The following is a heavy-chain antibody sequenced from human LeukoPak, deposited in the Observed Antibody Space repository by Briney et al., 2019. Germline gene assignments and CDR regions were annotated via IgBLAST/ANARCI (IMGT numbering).Heavy chain of an antibody. J-gene: IGHJ4*02. CDR2: IYKSGST. CDR3: AREEYFQDSNGYSYYYHS. Sequence: PSETLSLACTVSGGSIGWDYWSWIRQSAGKGLEWIGRIYKSGSTNYNPSFRSRVTMSVDTSKNQFSLNVTSVTAADTAVYYCAREEYFQDSNGYSYYYHSWGQGSLVTVSS. CDR1: GGSIGWDY. V-gene: IGHV4-4*07. D-gene: IGHD3-22*01.